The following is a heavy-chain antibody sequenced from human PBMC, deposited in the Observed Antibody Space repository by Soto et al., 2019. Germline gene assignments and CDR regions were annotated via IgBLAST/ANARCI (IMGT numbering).Heavy chain of an antibody. CDR2: INPSGGNT. Sequence: ASVKVSCKASGYTFTSYYMHWVRQAPGQGLEWMGIINPSGGNTSYAQKFQGRVTMTRDTSTSTVYMELSSLRSEDTAVYYCARDLSPIAVALYYYYGMDVWGQGTTVTAP. CDR1: GYTFTSYY. CDR3: ARDLSPIAVALYYYYGMDV. D-gene: IGHD6-19*01. J-gene: IGHJ6*02. V-gene: IGHV1-46*01.